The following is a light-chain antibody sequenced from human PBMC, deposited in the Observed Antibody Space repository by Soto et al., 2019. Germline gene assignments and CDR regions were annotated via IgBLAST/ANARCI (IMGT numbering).Light chain of an antibody. CDR3: QQLNTYPIT. V-gene: IGKV1-9*01. Sequence: DTQLTQSPSFLSASVGDRVTITCRASQDIRSYLAWYQQKPGKAPNLLIYDASTLQSGVPSRFSGSGSGTEFTLTISSLQPEDFATYFCQQLNTYPITFGQGTRLEIK. J-gene: IGKJ5*01. CDR1: QDIRSY. CDR2: DAS.